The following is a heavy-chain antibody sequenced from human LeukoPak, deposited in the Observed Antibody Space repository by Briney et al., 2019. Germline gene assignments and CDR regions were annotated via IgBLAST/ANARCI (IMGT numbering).Heavy chain of an antibody. Sequence: GGSLRLSCAASGFTFSSYGMNWVRQAPGKGLEWVAVISYGGGNKYYADSVKGRFTISRDNSKNTLYLQMNSLRAEGTAVYYGTNFGTMVRGVINTNRDFWGRGTLDSVP. D-gene: IGHD3-10*01. CDR2: ISYGGGNK. V-gene: IGHV3-33*08. CDR1: GFTFSSYG. CDR3: TNFGTMVRGVINTNRDF. J-gene: IGHJ4*02.